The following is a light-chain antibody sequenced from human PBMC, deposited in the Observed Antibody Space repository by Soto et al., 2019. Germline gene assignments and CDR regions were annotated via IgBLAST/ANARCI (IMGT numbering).Light chain of an antibody. Sequence: DIVMTQSPDSLAVSLGERATINCKSSQSVLSSSNKKNDLAWYQQKPGQPPKLLIYWASTRESGVPDRFSGSGSGTDFTLTISSLQAEDVAVYYCQQYYSTPPTFGPGTKVDIK. CDR1: QSVLSSSNKKND. CDR2: WAS. V-gene: IGKV4-1*01. CDR3: QQYYSTPPT. J-gene: IGKJ3*01.